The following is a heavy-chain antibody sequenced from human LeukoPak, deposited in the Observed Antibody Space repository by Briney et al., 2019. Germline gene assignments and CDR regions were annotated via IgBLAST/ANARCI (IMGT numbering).Heavy chain of an antibody. CDR3: ASLPTPEGCSSTSCYPRSPFDY. CDR1: GFTFSSYA. CDR2: ISGSGGST. Sequence: GGSLRLSCAASGFTFSSYAMGWVRQAPGKGLEWVSAISGSGGSTYYADSMKGRFTISRDNSKNTLYLQMNSLRAEDTAVYYCASLPTPEGCSSTSCYPRSPFDYWGQGTLVTVSS. V-gene: IGHV3-23*01. D-gene: IGHD2-2*01. J-gene: IGHJ4*02.